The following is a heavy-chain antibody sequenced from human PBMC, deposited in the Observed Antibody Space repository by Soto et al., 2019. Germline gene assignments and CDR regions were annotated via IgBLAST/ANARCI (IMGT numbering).Heavy chain of an antibody. CDR3: AKDQGSSWYEIDY. CDR1: GFTFSDYY. CDR2: ISGSGGST. V-gene: IGHV3-23*01. Sequence: PGGSLRLSCAASGFTFSDYYMSWVRQAPGKGLEWVSTISGSGGSTSYADSVKGRFTISRDNSKNTLYLQMNSLRAEDTAVYYCAKDQGSSWYEIDYWGQGTLVTVSS. D-gene: IGHD6-13*01. J-gene: IGHJ4*02.